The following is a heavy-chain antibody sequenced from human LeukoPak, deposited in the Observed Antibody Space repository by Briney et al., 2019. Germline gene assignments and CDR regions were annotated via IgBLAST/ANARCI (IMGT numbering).Heavy chain of an antibody. Sequence: ASLKVSCNISGYTLTDFSMHWVRQAPGKGLEWMGGFNREDDEAIYAPHFQGRVTVTEDTSTDTAYMELSSLRFEDTAVYYCATLDSYYDNSGRPLVPDWGQGTLVTVSS. D-gene: IGHD3-22*01. V-gene: IGHV1-24*01. CDR3: ATLDSYYDNSGRPLVPD. CDR2: FNREDDEA. J-gene: IGHJ4*02. CDR1: GYTLTDFS.